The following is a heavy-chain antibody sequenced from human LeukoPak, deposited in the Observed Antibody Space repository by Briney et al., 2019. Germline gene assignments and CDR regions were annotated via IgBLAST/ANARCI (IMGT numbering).Heavy chain of an antibody. V-gene: IGHV1-8*01. Sequence: ASVKVSCKASGYTFTSYDINWVRQATGQGLEWMGWMNPNSGNTGYAQKFQGRVTMTRNTSMNTAHMELSSLRSEDTAVYYCARARAAATNVQYRFDNWGQGTLVTVSS. D-gene: IGHD1-1*01. CDR2: MNPNSGNT. CDR1: GYTFTSYD. CDR3: ARARAAATNVQYRFDN. J-gene: IGHJ4*02.